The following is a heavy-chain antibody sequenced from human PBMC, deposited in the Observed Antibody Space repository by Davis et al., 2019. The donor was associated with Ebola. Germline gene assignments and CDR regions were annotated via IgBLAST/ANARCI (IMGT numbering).Heavy chain of an antibody. V-gene: IGHV3-15*01. CDR2: IKSKTDGGTT. D-gene: IGHD3-10*01. Sequence: GGSLRLSCAASGFTFSNACMSWVRQAPGKGLEWVGRIKSKTDGGTTDYTAPVKGRFTISRDDSKNTLYLQMNSLKTEDTAVYYCTTDPRLIWFGDIPFDYWGQGTLVTVSS. CDR1: GFTFSNAC. J-gene: IGHJ4*02. CDR3: TTDPRLIWFGDIPFDY.